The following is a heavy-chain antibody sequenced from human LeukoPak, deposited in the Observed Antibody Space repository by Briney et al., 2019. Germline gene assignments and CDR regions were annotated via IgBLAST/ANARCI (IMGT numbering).Heavy chain of an antibody. CDR3: ARRGHGYGSPFDY. Sequence: GGSLRLSCAASGFTFSSYSMNWVRQAPGKGLEWVSYISSSSSTIYYAGSVKGRFTISRDNAQNSLYLQMNSLRAEDTAVYYCARRGHGYGSPFDYWGQGTLVTVSS. CDR1: GFTFSSYS. D-gene: IGHD5-18*01. CDR2: ISSSSSTI. V-gene: IGHV3-48*01. J-gene: IGHJ4*02.